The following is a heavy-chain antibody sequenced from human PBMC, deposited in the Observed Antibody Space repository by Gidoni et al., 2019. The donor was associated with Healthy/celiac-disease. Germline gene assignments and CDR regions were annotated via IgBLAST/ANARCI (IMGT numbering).Heavy chain of an antibody. V-gene: IGHV3-23*01. J-gene: IGHJ4*02. Sequence: EVQLLESGGGLVQPGGSLRLSCAASGFTFSTYAMSWVRQAPGKGREWVSAISGSGGSTYYADSVKGRFTISRDNSKNTLYLQMNSLRAEDTAVYYCAKVGSGIQLWPYYFDYWGQGTLVTVSS. CDR1: GFTFSTYA. D-gene: IGHD5-18*01. CDR2: ISGSGGST. CDR3: AKVGSGIQLWPYYFDY.